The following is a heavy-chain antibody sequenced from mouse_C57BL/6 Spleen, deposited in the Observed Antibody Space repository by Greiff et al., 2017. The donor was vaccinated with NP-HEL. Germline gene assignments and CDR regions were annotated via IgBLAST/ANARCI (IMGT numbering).Heavy chain of an antibody. Sequence: EVQLQQSGAELVRPGASVKLSCTASGFNIKDDYMHWVKQRPEQGLEWIGWIDPENGDTEYASKFQGKATITADTSSNTAYLQLSSLTSEDTAVYYCTTDGYDRWGQGTTLTVSS. V-gene: IGHV14-4*01. D-gene: IGHD2-2*01. CDR1: GFNIKDDY. J-gene: IGHJ2*01. CDR2: IDPENGDT. CDR3: TTDGYDR.